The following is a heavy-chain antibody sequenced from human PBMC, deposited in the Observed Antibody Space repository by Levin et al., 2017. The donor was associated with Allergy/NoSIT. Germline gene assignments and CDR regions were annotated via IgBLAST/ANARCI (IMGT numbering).Heavy chain of an antibody. CDR1: GFTFSSYA. Sequence: PGGSLRLSCAASGFTFSSYAMHWVRQAPGKGLEWVAVISYDGSNKYYADSVKGRFTISRDNSKNTLYLQMNSLRAEDTAVYYCARRWAFDIWGQGTMVTVSS. V-gene: IGHV3-30-3*01. J-gene: IGHJ3*02. CDR3: ARRWAFDI. CDR2: ISYDGSNK.